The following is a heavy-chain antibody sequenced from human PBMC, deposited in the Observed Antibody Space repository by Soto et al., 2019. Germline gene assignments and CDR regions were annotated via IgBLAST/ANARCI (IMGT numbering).Heavy chain of an antibody. J-gene: IGHJ4*02. D-gene: IGHD6-13*01. CDR2: ISGSGGTP. CDR3: AMGLAAAGPLDY. V-gene: IGHV3-23*01. CDR1: GFTFSSSA. Sequence: EVQLLGSGGGLVQPGGSLRLSCAASGFTFSSSAMSWVRQAPGRGLEWFSTISGSGGTPYYADSVKGRFTISRDNSKNRLYLVLNSLRAEDTAVYYCAMGLAAAGPLDYWGQGTLVTVSS.